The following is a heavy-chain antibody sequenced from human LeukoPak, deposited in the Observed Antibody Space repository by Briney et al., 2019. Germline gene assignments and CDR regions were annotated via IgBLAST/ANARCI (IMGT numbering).Heavy chain of an antibody. CDR1: GGSISSSSYY. CDR2: IYYSGST. CDR3: ARDSMSRTIYDYVWGSYRYTKTDAFDI. V-gene: IGHV4-39*07. Sequence: PSETLSLTCTVSGGSISSSSYYWGWIRQPPGKGLEWIGSIYYSGSTNYNPSLKSRVTISVDTSKNQFSLKLSSVTAADTAVYYCARDSMSRTIYDYVWGSYRYTKTDAFDIWGQGTMVTVSS. D-gene: IGHD3-16*02. J-gene: IGHJ3*02.